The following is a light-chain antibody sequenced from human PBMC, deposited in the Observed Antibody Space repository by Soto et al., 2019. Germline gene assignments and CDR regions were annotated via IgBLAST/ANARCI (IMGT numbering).Light chain of an antibody. CDR1: QGIRSY. Sequence: IQLTQSPSSLSASVGDSVTITCRASQGIRSYLAWYQQKPGKAPKLLIYAASTLQSGVPSRFSGSGSGTEFTLTISSLQPEDFATYYCQQLNSYPRITFGQGTRLEIK. CDR2: AAS. CDR3: QQLNSYPRIT. J-gene: IGKJ5*01. V-gene: IGKV1-9*01.